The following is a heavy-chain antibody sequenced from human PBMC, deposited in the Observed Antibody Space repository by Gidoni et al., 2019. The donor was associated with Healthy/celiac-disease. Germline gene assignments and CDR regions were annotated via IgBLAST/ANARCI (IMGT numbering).Heavy chain of an antibody. Sequence: EVQLLESGGGLVQPGGYLRLYCAASGFTFSSYAMSWVRQAPGKGLEWVSAISGSGGITYYADSVKGRFTISRDNSKNTLYLQMNSLRAEDTAVYYCAKSILWFGERMGAFDIWCQGTMVTVSS. V-gene: IGHV3-23*01. J-gene: IGHJ3*02. CDR3: AKSILWFGERMGAFDI. CDR2: ISGSGGIT. D-gene: IGHD3-10*01. CDR1: GFTFSSYA.